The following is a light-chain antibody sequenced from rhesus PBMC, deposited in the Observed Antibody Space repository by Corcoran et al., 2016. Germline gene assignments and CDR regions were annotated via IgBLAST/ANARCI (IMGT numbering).Light chain of an antibody. CDR3: QQDYSWPYS. Sequence: EIVMTQSPATLSLSPGERATLSCRASQSVSSSLAWYQQKPAQAPKLIIYAASSRATGNPDRFSGSGAGTEFTLTISSLEPEDVGIYYCQQDYSWPYSFGQGTKVEIK. CDR1: QSVSSS. CDR2: AAS. V-gene: IGKV3-42*01. J-gene: IGKJ2*01.